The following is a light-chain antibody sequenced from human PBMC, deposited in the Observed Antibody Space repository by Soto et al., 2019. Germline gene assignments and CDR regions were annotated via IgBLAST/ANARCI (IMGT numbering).Light chain of an antibody. J-gene: IGKJ1*01. V-gene: IGKV3-11*01. CDR1: QSIGYY. CDR2: DAS. Sequence: EIVLTQSPATLSLSPGERATLSCRASQSIGYYVAWYQEKPGQAPRLLIYDASIRATGIPARFSGSWSGTDFTLTINGLEPEDSAVYYCQQRGNWPPTWTFGQGTKVEIK. CDR3: QQRGNWPPTWT.